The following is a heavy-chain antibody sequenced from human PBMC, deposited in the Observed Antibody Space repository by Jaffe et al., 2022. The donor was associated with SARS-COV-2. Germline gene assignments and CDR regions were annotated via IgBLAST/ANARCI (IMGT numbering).Heavy chain of an antibody. CDR2: ISSSSSYI. CDR1: GFTFSSYS. D-gene: IGHD5-18*01. Sequence: EVQLVESGGGLVKPGGSLRLSCAASGFTFSSYSMNWVRQAPGKGLEWVSSISSSSSYIYYADSVKGRFTISRDNAKNSLYLQMNSLRAEDTAVYYCARGGSHSYGNLDWFDPWGQGTLVTVSS. V-gene: IGHV3-21*01. J-gene: IGHJ5*02. CDR3: ARGGSHSYGNLDWFDP.